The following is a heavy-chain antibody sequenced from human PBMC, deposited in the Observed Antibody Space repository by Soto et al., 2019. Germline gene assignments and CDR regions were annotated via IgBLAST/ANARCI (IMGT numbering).Heavy chain of an antibody. J-gene: IGHJ4*02. CDR2: IYYRGSA. CDR3: VRANYFDF. CDR1: GGSFSGYY. V-gene: IGHV4-59*01. Sequence: PSETLSLTCAVYGGSFSGYYWSWFRQPPGKGLEWIGSIYYRGSASNNPPLKSRLTISVDTSKNLFSLKLSSVTAADTAIYYCVRANYFDFWGQGTLVTVSS.